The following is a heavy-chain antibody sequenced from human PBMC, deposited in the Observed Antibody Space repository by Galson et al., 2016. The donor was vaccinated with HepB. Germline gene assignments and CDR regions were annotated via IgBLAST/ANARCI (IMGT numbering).Heavy chain of an antibody. Sequence: TLSLTCSVSNGSISSDDYYWSWIRQSPGKGLEWIGYIYHSGNTYFNASLKSRLSISVDTSKNQFPLRLNSVTAADTAIYYCARKMAVTPFYFDSWGQGTLATVSS. J-gene: IGHJ4*02. CDR3: ARKMAVTPFYFDS. CDR2: IYHSGNT. D-gene: IGHD2-21*02. CDR1: NGSISSDDYY. V-gene: IGHV4-30-4*01.